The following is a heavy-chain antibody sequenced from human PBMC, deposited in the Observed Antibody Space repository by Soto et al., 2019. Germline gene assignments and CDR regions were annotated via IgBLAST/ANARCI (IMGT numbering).Heavy chain of an antibody. J-gene: IGHJ5*02. CDR3: AKNPGHDFWSDNWFDR. D-gene: IGHD3-3*01. CDR1: GFTFSSYG. CDR2: ISGHSKNT. Sequence: LESGGGLVQPGGSLRLSCGASGFTFSSYGMSWVRQAPGKGLEWVSGISGHSKNTYYSDSVKGRFTISRDNSKNTLYLHLDSLRAEDTALYFCAKNPGHDFWSDNWFDRWGQGTQVTVSS. V-gene: IGHV3-23*01.